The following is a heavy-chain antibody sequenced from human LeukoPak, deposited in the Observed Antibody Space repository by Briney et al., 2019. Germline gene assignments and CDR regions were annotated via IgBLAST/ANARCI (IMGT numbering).Heavy chain of an antibody. J-gene: IGHJ3*02. D-gene: IGHD2-2*02. CDR3: ARETYCSSITCYNVVDAFDI. CDR1: GGSIDSSSYY. Sequence: KTSETLSLTCTVSGGSIDSSSYYWGWIRQPPGKGLEWIGSVFYTGSTSYNPSLKSRVTMSVDTSKNQFSLKLSSVTAADTAVYYCARETYCSSITCYNVVDAFDIWGQGTMVTVSS. V-gene: IGHV4-39*07. CDR2: VFYTGST.